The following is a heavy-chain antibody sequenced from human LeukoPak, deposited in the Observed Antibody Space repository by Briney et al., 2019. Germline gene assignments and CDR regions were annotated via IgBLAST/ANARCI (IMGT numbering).Heavy chain of an antibody. Sequence: GGSLRLPCAASGFTFDDYAMLWVRQALGKGREWVSLISGDGGRTYYADSVKGRFTISRDNSKSSLYLQMNSLRTEDTALYFCAKAKYSAYKDSDYWGQGALVTVSS. CDR2: ISGDGGRT. CDR3: AKAKYSAYKDSDY. CDR1: GFTFDDYA. J-gene: IGHJ4*02. D-gene: IGHD6-25*01. V-gene: IGHV3-43*02.